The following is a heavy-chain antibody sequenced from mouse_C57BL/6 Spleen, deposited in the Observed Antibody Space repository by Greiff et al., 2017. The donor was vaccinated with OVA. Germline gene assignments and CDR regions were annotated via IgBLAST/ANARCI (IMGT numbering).Heavy chain of an antibody. D-gene: IGHD2-4*01. CDR1: GFTFSSYG. Sequence: EVKVEESGGDLVKPGGSLKLSCAASGFTFSSYGMSWVRQTPDKRLEWVATISSGGGCTYYPDSVKGRFTISRDNAKNTLYLQMSSLKSEDTAMYYCARLIYYDYEDYAMDYWGQGTTVTVSS. CDR3: ARLIYYDYEDYAMDY. V-gene: IGHV5-6*01. CDR2: ISSGGGCT. J-gene: IGHJ4*01.